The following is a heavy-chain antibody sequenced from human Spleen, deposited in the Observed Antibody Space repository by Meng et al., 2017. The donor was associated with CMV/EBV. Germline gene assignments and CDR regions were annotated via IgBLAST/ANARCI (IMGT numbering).Heavy chain of an antibody. CDR3: AHRRGKHHYWYFDL. J-gene: IGHJ2*01. Sequence: IALRESGRTLLKPTQTLTMTCSFFGFSLSTSVVGVGWIRQPPGKALEWLALIYWDDDKRYSPSLKSRLTITKDTSKNQVVLTMTNMDPVDTATYYCAHRRGKHHYWYFDLWGRGTLVTVSS. D-gene: IGHD1-26*01. CDR2: IYWDDDK. V-gene: IGHV2-5*02. CDR1: GFSLSTSVVG.